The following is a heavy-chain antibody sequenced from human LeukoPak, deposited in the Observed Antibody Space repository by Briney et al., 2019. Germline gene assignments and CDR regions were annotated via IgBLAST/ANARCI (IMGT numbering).Heavy chain of an antibody. V-gene: IGHV1-2*02. CDR2: ISPNSGGT. CDR1: GYTFTGYY. CDR3: ARDSSSWYGNAFDI. D-gene: IGHD6-13*01. J-gene: IGHJ3*02. Sequence: ASVKVSCKASGYTFTGYYMHWVRQAPGQGLEWMGWISPNSGGTNYAQKFQGRVTMTRDTSISTAYMELSRLRSDDTAVYYCARDSSSWYGNAFDIWGQGTMVTVSS.